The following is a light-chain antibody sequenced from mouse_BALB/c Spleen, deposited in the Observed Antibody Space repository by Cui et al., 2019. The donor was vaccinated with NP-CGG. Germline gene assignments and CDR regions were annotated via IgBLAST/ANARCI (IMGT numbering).Light chain of an antibody. V-gene: IGLV1*01. Sequence: QAVVTQESALTTSPGETVTLTCHSSTGAVTTSNYANWVQEKPDHLFTGLIGGTNNRAPGVHARFSGSLIGDKAALTITGAQTEDEAIYFCALWYSNHWVFGGGTKLTVL. J-gene: IGLJ1*01. CDR1: TGAVTTSNY. CDR3: ALWYSNHWV. CDR2: GTN.